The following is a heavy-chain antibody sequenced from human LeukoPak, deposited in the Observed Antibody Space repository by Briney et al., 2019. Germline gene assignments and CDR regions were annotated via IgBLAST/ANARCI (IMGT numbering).Heavy chain of an antibody. CDR1: GFTFITYA. D-gene: IGHD3-10*01. CDR3: ARDGITMRILEY. CDR2: ISYDGSDK. Sequence: GGSLRLSCAASGFTFITYAVHWVRQAPGKGLDWVAVISYDGSDKWYAESVKGRFTISRDNSKNTLYLQMNSLRTEDTAVYYCARDGITMRILEYWGQGTLVTVSS. J-gene: IGHJ4*02. V-gene: IGHV3-30*04.